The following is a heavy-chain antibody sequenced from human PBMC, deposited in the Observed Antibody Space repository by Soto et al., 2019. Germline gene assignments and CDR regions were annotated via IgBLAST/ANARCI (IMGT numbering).Heavy chain of an antibody. D-gene: IGHD3-9*01. Sequence: SSETLSLTCTVSGGSISSGGYYWSWIRQHPGKGLEWIGYIYYSGSTYYNPSLKSRVTISVDTSKNQFSLKLSSVTAADTAVYYCARSEPQFDWLLYFDYWGQGTLVTSPQ. CDR1: GGSISSGGYY. CDR2: IYYSGST. CDR3: ARSEPQFDWLLYFDY. V-gene: IGHV4-31*03. J-gene: IGHJ4*02.